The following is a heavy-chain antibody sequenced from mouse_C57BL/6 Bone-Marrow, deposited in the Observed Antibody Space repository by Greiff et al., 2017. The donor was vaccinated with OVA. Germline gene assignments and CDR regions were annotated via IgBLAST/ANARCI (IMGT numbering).Heavy chain of an antibody. J-gene: IGHJ3*01. CDR3: ASRGYDCPFAY. V-gene: IGHV2-6*01. CDR1: GFSLTSYG. CDR2: IWGVGST. Sequence: VKLVESGPGLVAPSQSLSITCTVSGFSLTSYGVDWVRQSPGKGLEWLGVIWGVGSTNYNSALKSRLSISKDNSKSQVFLNMNSLQTDDTAMYYCASRGYDCPFAYWGQGTLVTVSA. D-gene: IGHD2-2*01.